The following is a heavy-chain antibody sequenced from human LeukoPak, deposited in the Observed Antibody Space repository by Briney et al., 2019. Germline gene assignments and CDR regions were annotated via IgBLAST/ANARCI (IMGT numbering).Heavy chain of an antibody. D-gene: IGHD6-13*01. V-gene: IGHV1-3*01. Sequence: ASVKVSCKASGYTFTSYAMHWVRQAPGQRLEWMGWISPGNGNTRFSQKFQGRVTLSADTSASTAYMELSSLISEDTAVYYCARVHSTTWAGDYWGQGTLVTVSS. CDR2: ISPGNGNT. J-gene: IGHJ4*02. CDR1: GYTFTSYA. CDR3: ARVHSTTWAGDY.